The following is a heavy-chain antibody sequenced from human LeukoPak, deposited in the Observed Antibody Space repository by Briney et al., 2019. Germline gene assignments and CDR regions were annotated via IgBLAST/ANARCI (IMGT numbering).Heavy chain of an antibody. Sequence: ASVNVSCKASGYNFNSYYMHWVRQAPGQGLEWMGIINPSGGGTNYAQRFQGRVTMTRDTSTSTVYMGLSSLRSEDTAVYHCAREHSTAYPFAYWGQGTLVTVSS. V-gene: IGHV1-46*02. J-gene: IGHJ4*02. D-gene: IGHD2/OR15-2a*01. CDR1: GYNFNSYY. CDR3: AREHSTAYPFAY. CDR2: INPSGGGT.